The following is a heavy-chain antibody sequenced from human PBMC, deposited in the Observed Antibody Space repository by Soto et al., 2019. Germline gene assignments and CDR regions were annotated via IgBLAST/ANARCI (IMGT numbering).Heavy chain of an antibody. J-gene: IGHJ4*02. CDR3: ARGPRGYSGYEYNY. CDR1: GYTLTELS. Sequence: ASVKVSCKVSGYTLTELSMHWVRQAPGKGLEWMGGFDPEDGETIYAQKFQGRVTMTGDTSTDTAYMELSSLRSEDTAVYYCARGPRGYSGYEYNYWGQGTLVTVSS. D-gene: IGHD5-12*01. CDR2: FDPEDGET. V-gene: IGHV1-24*01.